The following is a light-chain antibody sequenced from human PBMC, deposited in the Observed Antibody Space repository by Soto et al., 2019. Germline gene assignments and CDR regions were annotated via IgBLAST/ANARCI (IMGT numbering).Light chain of an antibody. CDR3: QQHAELPLT. J-gene: IGKJ4*01. Sequence: DIQMTQSPSSLSASVGDRVIITCLASQDIGTYSAWYQQKSGKAPKLLIYDASYLETGVPSRFSARGSGTEFSFTISSLQPEDFATYYCQQHAELPLTFGRGTNIDIK. CDR2: DAS. CDR1: QDIGTY. V-gene: IGKV1-33*01.